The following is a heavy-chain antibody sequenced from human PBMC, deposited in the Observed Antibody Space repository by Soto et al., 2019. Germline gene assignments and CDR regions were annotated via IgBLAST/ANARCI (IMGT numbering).Heavy chain of an antibody. CDR3: AHRTSTVTWWFDP. V-gene: IGHV2-5*01. CDR2: IYWYDDK. J-gene: IGHJ5*02. D-gene: IGHD4-17*01. Sequence: QITLKESGPTLVKPTQTLTLTCTFSGFSLTTSGVAVGWIRQPPGKPLERLALIYWYDDKLYSPSLKSRLTNTQDTSKTQVVLTMTNMDPADTATYFCAHRTSTVTWWFDPWGQGTLVTVSS. CDR1: GFSLTTSGVA.